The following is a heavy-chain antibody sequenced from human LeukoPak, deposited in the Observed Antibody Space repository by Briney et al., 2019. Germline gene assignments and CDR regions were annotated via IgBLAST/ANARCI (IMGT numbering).Heavy chain of an antibody. Sequence: PSETLSLTCTVSGGSISGSSYYWGWIRQPPGKGLEWIGSIYYSGTTYYNPSLKSRVTISVDTSKNQFSLKLTSVTAADTAVYYCARQRVGWFGESSNWFDPWGQGTLVTVSS. CDR1: GGSISGSSYY. J-gene: IGHJ5*02. CDR3: ARQRVGWFGESSNWFDP. CDR2: IYYSGTT. D-gene: IGHD3-10*01. V-gene: IGHV4-39*01.